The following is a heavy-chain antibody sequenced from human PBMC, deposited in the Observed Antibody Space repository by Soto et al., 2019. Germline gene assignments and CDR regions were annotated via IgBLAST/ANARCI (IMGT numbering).Heavy chain of an antibody. CDR3: ARDSNPPIYDYIWGSYRLGAFDI. J-gene: IGHJ3*02. CDR2: IWYDGSNK. V-gene: IGHV3-33*01. Sequence: GGSLRLSCAASGFTFSSYGMHWVRQAPGKGLEWVAVIWYDGSNKYYADSVKGRFTISRDNSKNTLYLQMNSLRAEDTAVYYCARDSNPPIYDYIWGSYRLGAFDIWGQGTMVTVSS. CDR1: GFTFSSYG. D-gene: IGHD3-16*02.